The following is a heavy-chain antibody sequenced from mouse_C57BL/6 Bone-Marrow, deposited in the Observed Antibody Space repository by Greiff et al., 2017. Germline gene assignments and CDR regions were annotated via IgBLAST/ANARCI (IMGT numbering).Heavy chain of an antibody. CDR2: IDPNSGGT. D-gene: IGHD2-4*01. Sequence: VQLQQPGPELVKPGASVKLSCKASGYSFTSYCMHWVKQRPGRGLEWIGRIDPNSGGTKYNEKFKSKATLTVDKPSSTAYMQLSSLTSEDSAVYDCARGRLRRGARFAYWGQGTLVTVSA. CDR3: ARGRLRRGARFAY. CDR1: GYSFTSYC. V-gene: IGHV1-72*01. J-gene: IGHJ3*01.